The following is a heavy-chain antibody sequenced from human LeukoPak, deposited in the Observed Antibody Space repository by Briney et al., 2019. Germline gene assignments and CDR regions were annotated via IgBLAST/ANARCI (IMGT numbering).Heavy chain of an antibody. J-gene: IGHJ4*02. CDR3: ARDPTGEGDF. V-gene: IGHV3-48*04. CDR2: ISSSGTTI. Sequence: GGSLRLSCAASGFTFSSYAMHWVHQAPGKGLEGVSYISSSGTTIYYADSVKGRFTISRDNAKNSLYLQMNSLRAEDTAVYYCARDPTGEGDFWGQGTLVTVSS. D-gene: IGHD7-27*01. CDR1: GFTFSSYA.